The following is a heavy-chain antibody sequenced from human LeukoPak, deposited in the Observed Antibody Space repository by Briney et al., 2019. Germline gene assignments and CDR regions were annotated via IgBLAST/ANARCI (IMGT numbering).Heavy chain of an antibody. CDR2: IYHEDSDT. J-gene: IGHJ6*03. CDR1: GYSFTNYW. Sequence: GESLKISCEGSGYSFTNYWIGGVRQMPGKGLEWMGIIYHEDSDTRYSPSLQGQVTISADKSISTAYLQWSGLKASDTAVYYCARHGCSSTSCRYYHYYMDVWGKGTTVTVSS. V-gene: IGHV5-51*01. D-gene: IGHD2-2*01. CDR3: ARHGCSSTSCRYYHYYMDV.